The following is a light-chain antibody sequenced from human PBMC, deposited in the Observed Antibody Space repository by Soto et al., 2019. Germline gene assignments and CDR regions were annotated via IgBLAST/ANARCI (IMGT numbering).Light chain of an antibody. V-gene: IGKV3-20*01. CDR2: GIS. J-gene: IGKJ2*01. Sequence: ESVLTQSPGTRSLSPGERATLSCRASQSVTNRSFAWYHQRPGQAPMLLIYGISNRATCIPDRLRGSGSGTDFTLTIIRLEPEDFVVDYCKQHSTLSLSFGQGTHVQVK. CDR3: KQHSTLSLS. CDR1: QSVTNRS.